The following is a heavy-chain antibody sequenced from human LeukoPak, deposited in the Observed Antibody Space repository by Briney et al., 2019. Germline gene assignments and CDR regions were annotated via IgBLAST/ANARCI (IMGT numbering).Heavy chain of an antibody. V-gene: IGHV3-43*02. J-gene: IGHJ4*02. CDR3: AKGKIAARPDY. D-gene: IGHD6-6*01. CDR1: GFTFDDYA. CDR2: ISGDGGST. Sequence: GGPLRLSCAASGFTFDDYAMHWVRQAPGKGLAWVSLISGDGGSTYYADSVKGRFTISRDISKNSLYLQMNSLRTEDTALYYCAKGKIAARPDYWGQGTLVTVSS.